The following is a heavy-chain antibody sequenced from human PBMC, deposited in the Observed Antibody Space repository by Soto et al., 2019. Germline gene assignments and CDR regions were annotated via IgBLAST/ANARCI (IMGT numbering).Heavy chain of an antibody. V-gene: IGHV4-59*01. Sequence: SETLSLTCTVSGGFISNSYWSWIRQPPGKGLEWIGYVYYSGSTNYNPSLESRVTISVDTSKNQFSLRLSSVTAADTAVYYCARDRGNSGYRQYYFDNWGQGTRVTVSS. CDR2: VYYSGST. CDR3: ARDRGNSGYRQYYFDN. D-gene: IGHD3-22*01. CDR1: GGFISNSY. J-gene: IGHJ4*02.